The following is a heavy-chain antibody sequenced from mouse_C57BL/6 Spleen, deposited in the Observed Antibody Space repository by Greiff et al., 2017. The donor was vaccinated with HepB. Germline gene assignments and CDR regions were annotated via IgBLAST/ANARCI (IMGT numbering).Heavy chain of an antibody. CDR2: IHPNSGST. V-gene: IGHV1-64*01. D-gene: IGHD3-2*02. J-gene: IGHJ2*01. Sequence: QVQLQQPGAELVKPGASVKLSCKASGYTFTSYWMHWVKQRPGQGLEWIGMIHPNSGSTNYNEKFKSKATLTVDKSSSTAYMQLSSLTSEDSAVYYCARAAQAAVYFDYWGQGTTLTVSS. CDR3: ARAAQAAVYFDY. CDR1: GYTFTSYW.